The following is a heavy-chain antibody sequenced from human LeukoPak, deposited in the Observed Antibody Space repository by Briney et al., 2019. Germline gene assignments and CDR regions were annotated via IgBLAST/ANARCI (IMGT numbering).Heavy chain of an antibody. J-gene: IGHJ4*02. CDR1: GFTFSSYW. D-gene: IGHD1-26*01. CDR3: ARVQWELRGVGSYFDY. CDR2: IKQDGSEK. Sequence: GGSLRLSCAASGFTFSSYWMSWVRQAQGKGLEWVANIKQDGSEKYYVDSVKGRFTISRDNAKNSLYLQMNSLRAEDTAVYYCARVQWELRGVGSYFDYWGQGTLVTVSS. V-gene: IGHV3-7*01.